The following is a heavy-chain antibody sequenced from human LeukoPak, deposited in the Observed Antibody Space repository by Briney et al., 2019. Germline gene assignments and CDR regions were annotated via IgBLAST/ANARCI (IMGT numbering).Heavy chain of an antibody. CDR2: ISSSSSYI. Sequence: GGSLRLSCAASGFTFDDYGMSWVRQAPGKGLEWVSSISSSSSYIYYADSVKGRFTISRDNAKNSLYLQMNSLRAEDTAVYYCARERTAGADAFDIWGQGTMVTVSS. V-gene: IGHV3-21*01. J-gene: IGHJ3*02. CDR1: GFTFDDYG. D-gene: IGHD1-14*01. CDR3: ARERTAGADAFDI.